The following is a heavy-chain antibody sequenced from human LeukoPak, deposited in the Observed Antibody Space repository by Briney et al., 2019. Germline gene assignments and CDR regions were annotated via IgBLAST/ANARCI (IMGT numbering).Heavy chain of an antibody. Sequence: SETLSLTCTVSGGSISSHYWGWIRQPPGKGLEWIAYLRDTGGTKANPSLASRVALSADTSKNQFSLRLTAVTAADTAIYYCATIKRGDIFGFFDFWGQGILVTVSS. V-gene: IGHV4-59*11. CDR2: LRDTGGT. CDR3: ATIKRGDIFGFFDF. D-gene: IGHD5-18*01. J-gene: IGHJ4*02. CDR1: GGSISSHY.